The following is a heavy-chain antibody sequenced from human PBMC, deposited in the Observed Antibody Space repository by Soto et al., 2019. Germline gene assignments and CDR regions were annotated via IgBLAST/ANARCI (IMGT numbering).Heavy chain of an antibody. CDR1: GFTFTRYS. CDR2: ISSSTNYI. J-gene: IGHJ4*02. CDR3: ARESEDLTSNFDY. Sequence: GGSLRLSCAASGFTFTRYSMNWVRQAPGKGLEWVSSISSSTNYIYYGDSMKGRFTISRDNAKNSLYLEMNSLRAEDTAVYYCARESEDLTSNFDYWGQGTLVTVSS. V-gene: IGHV3-21*06.